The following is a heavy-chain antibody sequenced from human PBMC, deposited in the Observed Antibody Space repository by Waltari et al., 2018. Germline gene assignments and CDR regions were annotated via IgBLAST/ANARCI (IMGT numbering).Heavy chain of an antibody. J-gene: IGHJ4*02. D-gene: IGHD2-15*01. Sequence: QVLLQESGPGPVKPSETLSLTCTVSGAAIRSSHWSWIRQPQGKGLEWIGYIYHTGSTKYHPSLKNRVTMSVDTSKNQFSLRLISMTAADTAIYYCARGSWSFDFWGQGTLVSVSS. V-gene: IGHV4-59*01. CDR2: IYHTGST. CDR1: GAAIRSSH. CDR3: ARGSWSFDF.